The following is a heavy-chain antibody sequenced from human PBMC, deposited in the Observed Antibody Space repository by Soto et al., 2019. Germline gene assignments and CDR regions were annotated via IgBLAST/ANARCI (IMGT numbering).Heavy chain of an antibody. CDR2: IKQDESNT. CDR1: GFTLRNSR. CDR3: AQSSGRETYYDTFHYYLS. D-gene: IGHD3-22*01. V-gene: IGHV3-7*05. Sequence: GGSLRLSCAASGFTLRNSRMSWVRQAPGKGLEWVANIKQDESNTYYVDSVKGRFTISRDNTKNSLYLQMNSLKAEDTAIYYFAQSSGRETYYDTFHYYLSWGQGTLVTVSS. J-gene: IGHJ5*02.